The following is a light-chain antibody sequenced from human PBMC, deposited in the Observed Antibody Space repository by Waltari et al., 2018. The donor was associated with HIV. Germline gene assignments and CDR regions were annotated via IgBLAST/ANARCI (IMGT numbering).Light chain of an antibody. V-gene: IGLV1-47*01. CDR2: RNN. Sequence: QSVLTQPPSASGTPGQRVTIPCSGSSSNIGSNYVSWYQQLPGTTPKLLIYRNNQRPSGVPDRFSGSKSGTSTSLAISGLRSEDEADYYCAAWDDSLSAPVFGGGTKLTVL. CDR1: SSNIGSNY. J-gene: IGLJ3*02. CDR3: AAWDDSLSAPV.